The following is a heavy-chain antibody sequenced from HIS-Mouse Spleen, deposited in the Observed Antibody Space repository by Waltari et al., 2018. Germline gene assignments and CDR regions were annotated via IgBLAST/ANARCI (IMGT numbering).Heavy chain of an antibody. CDR2: ISSSSSYI. CDR3: ARDAGPHGAYGDFDY. D-gene: IGHD4-17*01. V-gene: IGHV3-21*01. Sequence: EVQLVESGGGLVKPGGSLRLSCAASGFTFSSYSMTWVRQAPGKGLEWVSSISSSSSYIYYADSVKGRFTISRDNAKNSLYLQMNSLRAEDTAVYYCARDAGPHGAYGDFDYWGQGTLVTVSS. CDR1: GFTFSSYS. J-gene: IGHJ4*02.